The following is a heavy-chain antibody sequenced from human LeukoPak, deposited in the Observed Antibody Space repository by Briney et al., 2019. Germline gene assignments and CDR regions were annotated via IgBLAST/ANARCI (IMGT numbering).Heavy chain of an antibody. CDR2: IYPGDSHI. CDR1: GYSFTTYW. J-gene: IGHJ4*02. Sequence: GESLKIPCKGSGYSFTTYWIGWVRQMPGKGLEWMGIIYPGDSHIRYSPSFQGQVTLSADKSISTAYLQWSSLKASDTAMYYCARRYSGRYDFDYWGQGTLVTVSS. CDR3: ARRYSGRYDFDY. V-gene: IGHV5-51*01. D-gene: IGHD1-26*01.